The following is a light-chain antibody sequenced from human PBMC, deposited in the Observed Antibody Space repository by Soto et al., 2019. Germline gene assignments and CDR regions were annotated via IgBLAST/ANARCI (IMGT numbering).Light chain of an antibody. CDR1: KLGDKY. V-gene: IGLV3-1*01. Sequence: SYELTQPPSVSVSPGQTASITCSGDKLGDKYACWYQQKPGQSPVLVIYQDTKRPSGIPERFSGSNSGNTATLTISGTQAMDGAYYYRQAWDSSTPVVFGGGTKVTVL. CDR2: QDT. J-gene: IGLJ2*01. CDR3: QAWDSSTPVV.